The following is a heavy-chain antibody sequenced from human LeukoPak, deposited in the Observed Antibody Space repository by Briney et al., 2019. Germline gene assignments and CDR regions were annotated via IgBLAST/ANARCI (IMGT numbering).Heavy chain of an antibody. J-gene: IGHJ4*02. CDR3: AKVVLPGYDTSGYAIY. V-gene: IGHV3-23*01. D-gene: IGHD3-22*01. CDR1: GFIFSSYA. CDR2: IGGRDGAT. Sequence: GGSLRLSCAASGFIFSSYAMSWVRQAPGKGLEWVSGIGGRDGATYYADSVKDRFTISRDNSKNTLYLQMNSLRAGDTAVYFCAKVVLPGYDTSGYAIYWGQGTLVTVSS.